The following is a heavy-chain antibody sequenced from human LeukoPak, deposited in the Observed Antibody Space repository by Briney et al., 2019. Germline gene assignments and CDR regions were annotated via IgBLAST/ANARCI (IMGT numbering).Heavy chain of an antibody. CDR1: GFTFNNYA. CDR2: ISGSGGST. J-gene: IGHJ6*02. CDR3: AQSSSSYYHYSMDV. V-gene: IGHV3-23*01. Sequence: PGGSLRLSCAASGFTFNNYAMNWVRQAPGKGLEWVSGISGSGGSTYYADSVKGRFTISRDNCKNTLYLQMNSLTPDDTAVYYCAQSSSSYYHYSMDVWGQGPTVTVSS.